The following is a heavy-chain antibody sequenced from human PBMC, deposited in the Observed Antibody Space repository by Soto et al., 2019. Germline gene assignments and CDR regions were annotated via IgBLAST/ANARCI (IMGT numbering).Heavy chain of an antibody. CDR3: ARLDGIAAAGSGVGMDV. CDR1: GFTFSSYA. J-gene: IGHJ6*02. CDR2: ISYDGSNK. D-gene: IGHD6-13*01. Sequence: GGSLRLSCAASGFTFSSYAMHWGRQAPGKGLEWVAVISYDGSNKYYADSVKGRFTISRDNSKNTLYLQMNSLRAEDTAVYYCARLDGIAAAGSGVGMDVWGQGTTVTVSS. V-gene: IGHV3-30-3*01.